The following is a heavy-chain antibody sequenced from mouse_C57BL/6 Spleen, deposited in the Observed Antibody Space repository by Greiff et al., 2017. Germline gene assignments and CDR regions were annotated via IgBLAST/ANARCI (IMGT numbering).Heavy chain of an antibody. J-gene: IGHJ4*01. CDR3: ARPAQAFYAMDY. Sequence: EVKLMESGPGLVKPSQSLSLTCSVTGYSITSGYYWNWIRQFPGNKLEWMGYISYDGSNNYNPSLKNRISITRDTSKNQFFLKLNSVTTEDTATYYCARPAQAFYAMDYWGQGTSVTVSS. V-gene: IGHV3-6*01. D-gene: IGHD3-2*02. CDR2: ISYDGSN. CDR1: GYSITSGYY.